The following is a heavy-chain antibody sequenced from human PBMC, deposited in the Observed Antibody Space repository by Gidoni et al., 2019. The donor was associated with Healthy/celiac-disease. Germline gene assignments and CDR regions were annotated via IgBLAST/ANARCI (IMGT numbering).Heavy chain of an antibody. CDR2: ISWNSGSI. V-gene: IGHV3-9*01. Sequence: EVQLVESGGGLVQPGRSLRLSCAASGFTFDVYAMHWVRQAPGKGLEWVSGISWNSGSIGYADSVKGRFTISRDNAKNSLYLQMNSLRAEDTALYYCAKDVTIAAAGAWSEKGWDYWGQGTLVTVSS. J-gene: IGHJ4*02. CDR3: AKDVTIAAAGAWSEKGWDY. D-gene: IGHD6-13*01. CDR1: GFTFDVYA.